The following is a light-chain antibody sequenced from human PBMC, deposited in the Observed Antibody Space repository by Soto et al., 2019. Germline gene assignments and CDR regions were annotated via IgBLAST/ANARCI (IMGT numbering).Light chain of an antibody. V-gene: IGKV1-5*01. J-gene: IGKJ3*01. Sequence: DIQMTQSPSTLSASVGDRVTITCRASQSIGSWLAWYQQKPGKAPKLLIYDASSLESGVPSRFSGSGSGAEFTLTISSLQPDDFATYFCQQLNSFPPFFTFGPGTKVDIK. CDR3: QQLNSFPPFFT. CDR2: DAS. CDR1: QSIGSW.